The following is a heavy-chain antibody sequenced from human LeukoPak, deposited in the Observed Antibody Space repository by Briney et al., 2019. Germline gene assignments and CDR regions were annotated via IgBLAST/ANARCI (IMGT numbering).Heavy chain of an antibody. CDR2: IRSKAYGGTT. J-gene: IGHJ5*02. Sequence: GGSLRPSCTASGFTFGDYAMSWVRQAPGKGLEGVGFIRSKAYGGTTEYAASVKGRFTISRDDSKSIAYLQMNSLKTEDTAVYYCTRVVGRWFDPWGQGTLVTVSS. D-gene: IGHD1-26*01. CDR3: TRVVGRWFDP. V-gene: IGHV3-49*04. CDR1: GFTFGDYA.